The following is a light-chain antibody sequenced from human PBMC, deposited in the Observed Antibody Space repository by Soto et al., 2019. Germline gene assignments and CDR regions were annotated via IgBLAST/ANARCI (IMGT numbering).Light chain of an antibody. J-gene: IGKJ1*01. Sequence: TLSVSPGERATLSCRASQSVSSNLAWYQQKPGQAPRLLIYGASTRATGIPARFSGSGSGTEFTLTISSLQSEDFAVYYCQQYNNWWTFGQGTKVDIK. CDR3: QQYNNWWT. V-gene: IGKV3-15*01. CDR1: QSVSSN. CDR2: GAS.